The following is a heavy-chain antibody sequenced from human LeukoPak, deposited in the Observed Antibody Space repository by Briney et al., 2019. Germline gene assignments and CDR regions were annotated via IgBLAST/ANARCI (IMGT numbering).Heavy chain of an antibody. J-gene: IGHJ5*02. CDR3: AKDSGFGLNGFDP. CDR1: GDSVSSNSAA. V-gene: IGHV6-1*01. CDR2: TYYRSKWYD. Sequence: SQTLSLTCAISGDSVSSNSAAWNWIRQSPSRGLEWLGRTYYRSKWYDDYAVSVKSRITINPDTSKNQFSLQLNSVTPDDTAVYCCAKDSGFGLNGFDPWGQGTLVTVSS. D-gene: IGHD3-16*01.